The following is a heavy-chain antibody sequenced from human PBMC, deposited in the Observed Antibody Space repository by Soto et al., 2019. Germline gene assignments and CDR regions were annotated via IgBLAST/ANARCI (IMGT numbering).Heavy chain of an antibody. CDR3: ANVAKSGVIIYYFYY. J-gene: IGHJ4*02. CDR2: ISSSSRRT. D-gene: IGHD2-8*01. CDR1: GVRFGNYS. V-gene: IGHV3-23*01. Sequence: XGSLRLSCATCGVRFGNYSISWVHQAPVKGLYWVSGISSSSRRTYYADSVRGRFTISRDNSKNTLYLQMDTLRADDTAVYYCANVAKSGVIIYYFYYWGQGSVFTVSS.